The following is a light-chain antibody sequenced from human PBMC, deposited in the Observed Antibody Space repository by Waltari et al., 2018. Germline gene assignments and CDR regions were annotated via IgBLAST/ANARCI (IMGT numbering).Light chain of an antibody. V-gene: IGKV3-11*01. CDR2: DAS. Sequence: EIVLTQSPATLSLPPGDRATLSCRASQTIGSYLAWYQQKPGQAPRLLIYDASNRATGIPARFSGSGSGTDFILTISSLEPEDFAIYYCQQRGNWPLTFGGGTKVEIK. J-gene: IGKJ4*01. CDR1: QTIGSY. CDR3: QQRGNWPLT.